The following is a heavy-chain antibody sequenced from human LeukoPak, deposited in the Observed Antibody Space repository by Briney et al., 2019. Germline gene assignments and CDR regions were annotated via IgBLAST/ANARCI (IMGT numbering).Heavy chain of an antibody. CDR1: GFTFSSYA. D-gene: IGHD2-2*01. CDR2: ISGSGGST. Sequence: GGSLRLSCAASGFTFSSYAMSWVRQAPGEGLEWVSAISGSGGSTYYADSVKGRFTISRDNSKNTLYLQMNSLRAEDTAVYYCAKDHAIVVVPAASYDYWGQGTLVTVSS. V-gene: IGHV3-23*01. CDR3: AKDHAIVVVPAASYDY. J-gene: IGHJ4*02.